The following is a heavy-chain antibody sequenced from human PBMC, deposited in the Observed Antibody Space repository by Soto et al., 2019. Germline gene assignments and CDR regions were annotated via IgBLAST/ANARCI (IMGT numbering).Heavy chain of an antibody. J-gene: IGHJ4*02. V-gene: IGHV1-24*01. D-gene: IGHD4-17*01. CDR2: FDPEDGET. CDR1: GYTLTELS. CDR3: ARNIDDYGDYSDY. Sequence: ASVKVSCKVSGYTLTELSMHWVRQAPGKGLEWMGGFDPEDGETIYAQKLQGRVTMTTDTSTSTAYMELRSLRSDDTAVYYCARNIDDYGDYSDYWGQGTLVTVSS.